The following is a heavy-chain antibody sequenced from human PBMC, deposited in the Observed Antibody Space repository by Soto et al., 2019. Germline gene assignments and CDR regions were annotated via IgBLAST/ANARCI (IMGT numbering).Heavy chain of an antibody. Sequence: QVQLQESGPGLVKPSETLSLTCTVSGGSISSYYWSWIRQPPGKGLEWIGYIYYSGSTNYNPSLKSRVTISVDTSKNQFSLKLSSVTAADTAVYYCARARITIFGVVNHYYYYYMDVWSKGTTVTVSS. V-gene: IGHV4-59*01. J-gene: IGHJ6*03. CDR1: GGSISSYY. CDR2: IYYSGST. D-gene: IGHD3-3*01. CDR3: ARARITIFGVVNHYYYYYMDV.